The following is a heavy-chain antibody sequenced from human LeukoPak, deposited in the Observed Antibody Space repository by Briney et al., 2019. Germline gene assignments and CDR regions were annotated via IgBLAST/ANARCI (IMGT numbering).Heavy chain of an antibody. V-gene: IGHV4-59*01. Sequence: SETLSLTCTVSGGFISSYYWSWIRQPPGKGLAWIGYIYYSGSTNYNPSLKSRVTISVDTSKNQFSLKLSSVTAADTAVYYRARSGYYDSSGYDGFDAFDIWGQGTMVTVSS. J-gene: IGHJ3*02. CDR3: ARSGYYDSSGYDGFDAFDI. CDR2: IYYSGST. D-gene: IGHD3-22*01. CDR1: GGFISSYY.